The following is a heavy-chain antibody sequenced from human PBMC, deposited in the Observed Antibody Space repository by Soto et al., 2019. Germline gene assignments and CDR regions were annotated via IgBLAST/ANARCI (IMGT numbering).Heavy chain of an antibody. CDR2: ISSSSSYI. Sequence: PGGSLRLSCPASGFTFSSYSMNWVRQAPGKGLEWVSSISSSSSYIYYADSVKGRFTISRDNAKNSLYLQMNSLRAEDTAVYYCSRVTGPNYYCYYGMDVWGQGTRDTVSS. CDR1: GFTFSSYS. V-gene: IGHV3-21*01. CDR3: SRVTGPNYYCYYGMDV. D-gene: IGHD3-9*01. J-gene: IGHJ6*02.